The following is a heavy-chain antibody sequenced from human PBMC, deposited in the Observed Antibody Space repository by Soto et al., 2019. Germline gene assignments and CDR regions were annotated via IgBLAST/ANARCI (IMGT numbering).Heavy chain of an antibody. CDR2: IYPGDSDA. D-gene: IGHD6-19*01. J-gene: IGHJ3*02. V-gene: IGHV5-51*01. CDR1: GYSFTSYW. Sequence: GESLKISCKGSGYSFTSYWIGWVRQMPGKGLEWMGVIYPGDSDARYSPSFQGQVTISADKSISTAYLQWSSLKASDTAIYYCARVSVAGTIVDAFDIWGQGTMVTVSS. CDR3: ARVSVAGTIVDAFDI.